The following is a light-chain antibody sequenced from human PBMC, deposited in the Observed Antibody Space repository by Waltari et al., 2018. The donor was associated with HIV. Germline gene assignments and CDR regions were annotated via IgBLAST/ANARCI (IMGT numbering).Light chain of an antibody. V-gene: IGLV1-40*01. CDR1: RSNIGAGFD. J-gene: IGLJ2*01. CDR3: QSYDMSQSGSLV. Sequence: QSVQTQPPSVSGAPGQRVTIACTGTRSNIGAGFDVHWYQQIPGNAPKLLISDNNIRPSGVPDGFSGSKSGTSASLAITGLQSEDEADYYCQSYDMSQSGSLVFGGGTKLTVL. CDR2: DNN.